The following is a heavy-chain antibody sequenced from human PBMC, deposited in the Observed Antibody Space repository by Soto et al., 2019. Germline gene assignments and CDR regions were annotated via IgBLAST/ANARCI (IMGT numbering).Heavy chain of an antibody. D-gene: IGHD2-2*01. CDR2: IYHSGTT. CDR1: SGSISTNYW. J-gene: IGHJ5*02. V-gene: IGHV4-4*02. Sequence: SETLSLTCAVSSGSISTNYWWTWVRQSPGKGLEWIGEIYHSGTTNYSPSLKNRVTMSVDKSKNQFSLRLTSVTAADTAVYYCAAVSGGCSRTTCQIDPWGQGTQVTVSS. CDR3: AAVSGGCSRTTCQIDP.